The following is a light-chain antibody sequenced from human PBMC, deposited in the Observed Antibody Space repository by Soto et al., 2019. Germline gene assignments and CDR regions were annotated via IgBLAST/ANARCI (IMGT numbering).Light chain of an antibody. CDR2: GAS. CDR1: QSVSSSY. Sequence: EIVLTQSPGTLSLSPGERATLSCRASQSVSSSYLAWYQQKPGQAPRLLIYGASSRATGIPDRFSGSGSGTDFPLIISRLEAEDFAVYYCQQYGTSRTFGQGTKVEIK. CDR3: QQYGTSRT. V-gene: IGKV3-20*01. J-gene: IGKJ1*01.